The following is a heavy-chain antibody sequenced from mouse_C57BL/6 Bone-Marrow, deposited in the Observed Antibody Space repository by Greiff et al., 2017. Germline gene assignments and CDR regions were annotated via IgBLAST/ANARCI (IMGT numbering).Heavy chain of an antibody. CDR1: GYAFSSSW. D-gene: IGHD1-1*01. CDR2: IYPGDGDT. J-gene: IGHJ2*01. V-gene: IGHV1-82*01. Sequence: VQLQQSGPELAKPGASVKISCKASGYAFSSSWMNWVKQRPGKGLEWIGRIYPGDGDTNYNGKFKGKATLTADKSSSTAYMQLSSLTSEDSAVYFCATYYYGSSYGYWGQGTTLTVSS. CDR3: ATYYYGSSYGY.